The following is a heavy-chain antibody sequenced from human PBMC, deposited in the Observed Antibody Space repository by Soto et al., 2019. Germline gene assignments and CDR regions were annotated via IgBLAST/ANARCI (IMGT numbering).Heavy chain of an antibody. D-gene: IGHD6-13*01. CDR3: ARGIAPYYFDY. Sequence: QVQLVQSGAEEKKPGASVKVSCKASGYTFTSYAMHWVRQAPGQRLEWMGWINAGNGNTKYSQKFQGRVTITRATSASIDYMELSSLRSEDTAVYYCARGIAPYYFDYWGQGTLVTVSS. CDR2: INAGNGNT. V-gene: IGHV1-3*05. CDR1: GYTFTSYA. J-gene: IGHJ4*02.